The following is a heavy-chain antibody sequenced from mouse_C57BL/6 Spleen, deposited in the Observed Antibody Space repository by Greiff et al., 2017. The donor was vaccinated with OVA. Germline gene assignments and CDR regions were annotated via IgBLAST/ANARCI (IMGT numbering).Heavy chain of an antibody. CDR2: IDPSDSET. V-gene: IGHV1-52*01. Sequence: QVQLQQPGAELVRPGSSVKLSCKASGYTFTSYWMHWVKQRPIQGLEWIGNIDPSDSETHYNQKFKDKATLTVDKSSSTAYMQLSSLTSEDAAVYYCARGDSSGYVAWFAYWGQGTLVTVSA. CDR1: GYTFTSYW. D-gene: IGHD3-2*02. J-gene: IGHJ3*01. CDR3: ARGDSSGYVAWFAY.